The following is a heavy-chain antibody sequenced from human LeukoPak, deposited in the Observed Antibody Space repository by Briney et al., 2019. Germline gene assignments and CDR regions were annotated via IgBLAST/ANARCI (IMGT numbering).Heavy chain of an antibody. J-gene: IGHJ6*01. CDR3: ARGGYSYGYFFYGMDV. D-gene: IGHD5-18*01. V-gene: IGHV1-69*13. CDR1: GGTFSSYA. Sequence: SVKVSCTASGGTFSSYAISWVRQAPGQGLEWMAGIIPIFGKANYAQKFKGRVTITADESTSTAYMELSSLRSEDTAVYYCARGGYSYGYFFYGMDVWGKGTTVTVSS. CDR2: IIPIFGKA.